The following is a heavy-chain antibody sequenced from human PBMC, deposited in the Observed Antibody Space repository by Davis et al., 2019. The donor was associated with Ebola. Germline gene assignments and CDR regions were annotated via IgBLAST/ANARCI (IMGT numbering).Heavy chain of an antibody. Sequence: AASVKVSCKASGYTFTNYGITWVRQAPGQGLEWMGWISAYNGYTYYAQSLQGRVSLTTDTSTSTVYMQLRSLRSDDTAVYFCARDYDSSGFQPWGQGTLVTVSS. D-gene: IGHD3-22*01. CDR2: ISAYNGYT. CDR1: GYTFTNYG. CDR3: ARDYDSSGFQP. V-gene: IGHV1-18*04. J-gene: IGHJ5*02.